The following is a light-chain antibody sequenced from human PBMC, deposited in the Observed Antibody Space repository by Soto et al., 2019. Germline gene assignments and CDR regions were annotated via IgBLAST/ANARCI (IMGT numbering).Light chain of an antibody. CDR1: QSISYY. Sequence: DIQMTQSPSSLSASVGDRVTITCRASQSISYYLNWYQQKPGKAPTLLIYAASSLQSGVPSRFSGSGSGTDLTLTISSLQPEDFASYYCQQSSSTPLTFGGGTKVEIK. V-gene: IGKV1-39*01. J-gene: IGKJ4*01. CDR3: QQSSSTPLT. CDR2: AAS.